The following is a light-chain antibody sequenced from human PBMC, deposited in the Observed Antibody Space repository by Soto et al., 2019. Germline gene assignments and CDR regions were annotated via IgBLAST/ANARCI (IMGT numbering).Light chain of an antibody. Sequence: QSVLTQPASVSGSPGQSITISCTGTSSDVGGYNLASWYQQHPGKAPKLMIYEVSKRPSGVSNRFSGSKSGNTASLTISGLQAEDEADYYCCSYAGSSPYVFGTGTKVTVL. V-gene: IGLV2-23*02. CDR1: SSDVGGYNL. CDR2: EVS. CDR3: CSYAGSSPYV. J-gene: IGLJ1*01.